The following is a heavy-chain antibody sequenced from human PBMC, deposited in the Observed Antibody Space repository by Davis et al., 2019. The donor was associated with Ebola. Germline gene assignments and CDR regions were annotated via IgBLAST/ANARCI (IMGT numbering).Heavy chain of an antibody. CDR2: MYYSGST. D-gene: IGHD3-10*01. CDR1: GGSISSSSYY. Sequence: PSETLSLTCTVSGGSISSSSYYWAWIRQPPGKGLEWIGSMYYSGSTYYNPSLKSRVTISVDTSKNQFSLNLSSVTAADTAVFYCARRRDRSGSYDDWGQGTLVTVSS. V-gene: IGHV4-39*01. J-gene: IGHJ4*02. CDR3: ARRRDRSGSYDD.